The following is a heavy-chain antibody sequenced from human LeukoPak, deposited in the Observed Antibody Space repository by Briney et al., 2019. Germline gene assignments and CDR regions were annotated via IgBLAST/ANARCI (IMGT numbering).Heavy chain of an antibody. CDR2: VNPSGGST. J-gene: IGHJ6*02. V-gene: IGHV1-46*01. CDR1: GYTLTNHD. CDR3: AREMGAIGRSYFYYYGVDV. Sequence: ASVKVSCKTSGYTLTNHDMHWVRQAPRQGLEWMGLVNPSGGSTSYAQKFQGRITMTRDTSTSTAYMELSSLRSEDTAVYYCAREMGAIGRSYFYYYGVDVWGQGTTVTVSS. D-gene: IGHD1-26*01.